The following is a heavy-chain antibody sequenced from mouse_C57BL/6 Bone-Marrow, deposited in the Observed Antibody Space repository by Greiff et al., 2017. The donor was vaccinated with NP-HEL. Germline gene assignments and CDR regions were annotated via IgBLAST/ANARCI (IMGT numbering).Heavy chain of an antibody. D-gene: IGHD1-1*01. V-gene: IGHV5-6*01. CDR1: GFTFSSYG. Sequence: EVKLVESGGDLVKPGGSLKLSCAASGFTFSSYGMSWVRQTPDKRLEWVATISSGGSYTYYPDSVKGRFTISRDNAKNTLYLQMSSLKSEDTAMYYCARQDDGSSGFAYWGQGTLVTVSA. J-gene: IGHJ3*01. CDR3: ARQDDGSSGFAY. CDR2: ISSGGSYT.